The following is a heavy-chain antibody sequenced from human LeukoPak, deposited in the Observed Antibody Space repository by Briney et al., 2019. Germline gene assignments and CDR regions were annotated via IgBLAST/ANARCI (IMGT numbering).Heavy chain of an antibody. D-gene: IGHD1-26*01. CDR1: GYSISSGYY. V-gene: IGHV4-38-2*01. CDR2: VYHSGST. CDR3: ARHQWELGAFDI. J-gene: IGHJ3*02. Sequence: SETLSLTCAVSGYSISSGYYWGWIRPPPGKGLEWIGSVYHSGSTYYNPSLKSRVTMSVDTSKNQFSLKLSSVTAADTAVYYCARHQWELGAFDIWGQGTMVTVFS.